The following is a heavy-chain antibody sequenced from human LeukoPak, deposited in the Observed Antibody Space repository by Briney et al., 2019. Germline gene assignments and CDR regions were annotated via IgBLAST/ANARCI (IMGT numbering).Heavy chain of an antibody. Sequence: TVKVFCKASGDTFSSYAIHWVRQAPGQGLEWMGGIVPIFDTSNNAQKFQGRVTITADESTSTAHMELSSLRSEDTAVYYCARGPVTTDPAMDVWGQGTTVTVSS. CDR3: ARGPVTTDPAMDV. CDR1: GDTFSSYA. CDR2: IVPIFDTS. V-gene: IGHV1-69*01. J-gene: IGHJ6*02. D-gene: IGHD4-17*01.